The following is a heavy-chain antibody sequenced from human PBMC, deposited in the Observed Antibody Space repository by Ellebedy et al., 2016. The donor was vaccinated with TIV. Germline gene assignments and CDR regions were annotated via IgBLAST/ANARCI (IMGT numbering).Heavy chain of an antibody. CDR2: VYSGGNT. J-gene: IGHJ4*02. CDR3: AVSRWAAAGLYYFDF. Sequence: PGGSLRLSCAASGFTVSSSYMTWVRQAPGKGLEWVSVVYSGGNTYYADSVKGRFTISRDNSKNTLYMQMNSLRVEDTAVYYCAVSRWAAAGLYYFDFWGQGTLVTVSS. V-gene: IGHV3-66*02. D-gene: IGHD6-13*01. CDR1: GFTVSSSY.